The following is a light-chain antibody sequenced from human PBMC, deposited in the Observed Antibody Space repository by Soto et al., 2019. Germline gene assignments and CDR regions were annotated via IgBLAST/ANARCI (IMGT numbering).Light chain of an antibody. V-gene: IGLV2-11*01. CDR3: CSYAGSYTFV. J-gene: IGLJ1*01. CDR1: SSDVGGYNY. CDR2: DVS. Sequence: LTQPRSVSGSPGQSVTISCTGTSSDVGGYNYVSWYQQHPGKAPKPMIYDVSKRPSGVPDRFSGSKSGNTASLTISGLQAEDEADYYCCSYAGSYTFVFGTGTKVTVL.